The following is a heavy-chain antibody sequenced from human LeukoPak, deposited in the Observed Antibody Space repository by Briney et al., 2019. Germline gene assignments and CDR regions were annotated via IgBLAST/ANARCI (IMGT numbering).Heavy chain of an antibody. D-gene: IGHD2-2*03. CDR3: ARDGYLAVDY. CDR1: GGSISSSTYY. Sequence: SETLSLTCTVSGGSISSSTYYWGWLRQPPGKGLEGIGNIYYSGNTYYNPSLQSRVTLSVDTYKNQFSLKLSTVAAADTAVYYCARDGYLAVDYWGQGTLVTVSS. CDR2: IYYSGNT. J-gene: IGHJ4*02. V-gene: IGHV4-39*07.